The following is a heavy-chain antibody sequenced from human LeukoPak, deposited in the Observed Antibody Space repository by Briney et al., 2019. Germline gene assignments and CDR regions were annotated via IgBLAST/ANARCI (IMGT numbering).Heavy chain of an antibody. J-gene: IGHJ4*02. CDR2: ISAYNGNT. CDR3: AREGSNSGGYYFDY. Sequence: ASVKVSCKASGYTFSSYGINWVRQAPGQGLEWMGRISAYNGNTNFAQKLQGRVTMTTDTSTRTAYMEVRSLRSDDTAVYYCAREGSNSGGYYFDYWGQGTLVTVSS. D-gene: IGHD6-19*01. CDR1: GYTFSSYG. V-gene: IGHV1-18*01.